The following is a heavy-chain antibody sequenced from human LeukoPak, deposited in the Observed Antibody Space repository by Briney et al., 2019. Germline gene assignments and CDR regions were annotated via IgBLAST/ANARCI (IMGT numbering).Heavy chain of an antibody. CDR3: ARETEPLRQRITMVRGVIDY. D-gene: IGHD3-10*01. V-gene: IGHV1-2*02. CDR2: INPNSGGT. Sequence: GASVKVSCKASGYTFTSYGISWVRQAPGQGLEWMGWINPNSGGTNYAQKFQGRVTMTRDTSISTAYMELSRLRSDDTAVYYCARETEPLRQRITMVRGVIDYWGQGTLVTVSS. J-gene: IGHJ4*02. CDR1: GYTFTSYG.